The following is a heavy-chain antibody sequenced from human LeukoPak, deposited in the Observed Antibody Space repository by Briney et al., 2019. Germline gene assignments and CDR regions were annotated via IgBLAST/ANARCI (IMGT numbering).Heavy chain of an antibody. CDR3: AREENGGVLSVEDYYMDV. CDR2: ISSSSSYI. V-gene: IGHV3-21*01. D-gene: IGHD3-16*02. Sequence: PGGSLRLSCAASGFTFRSYSMNWVRQAPGKGLEWVSSISSSSSYIYYADSVKGRFTISRDNAKNSLYLQMNSLRAEDTAVYYCAREENGGVLSVEDYYMDVWGKGTTVTISS. CDR1: GFTFRSYS. J-gene: IGHJ6*03.